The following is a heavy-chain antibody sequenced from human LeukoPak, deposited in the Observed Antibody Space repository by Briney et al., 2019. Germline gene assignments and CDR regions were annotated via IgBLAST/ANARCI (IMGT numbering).Heavy chain of an antibody. D-gene: IGHD3-22*01. Sequence: GGSLRLSCAASGFTFSSYAMSWVRQAPGKGLEWVSAISGSGGSTYYADSVKGRFTISRDNSKNTLYLQMNSLRAEDTAVYYCAKSHGYYDSSPIDYWGQGTLVTVSS. CDR3: AKSHGYYDSSPIDY. J-gene: IGHJ4*02. CDR2: ISGSGGST. CDR1: GFTFSSYA. V-gene: IGHV3-23*01.